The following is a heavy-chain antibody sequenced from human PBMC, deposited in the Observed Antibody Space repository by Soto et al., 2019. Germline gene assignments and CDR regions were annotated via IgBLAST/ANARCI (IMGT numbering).Heavy chain of an antibody. CDR1: GYTFTSYD. J-gene: IGHJ1*01. D-gene: IGHD2-8*01. CDR3: AKEYCTNGVCYKYFQH. Sequence: ASVKVSCKASGYTFTSYDINWVRQATGQGLEWMGWMNPNSGNTGYAQKFQGRVTMTRNTSISTAYMELSSLRSEDTAVYYCAKEYCTNGVCYKYFQHWGQGTLVTVSS. V-gene: IGHV1-8*01. CDR2: MNPNSGNT.